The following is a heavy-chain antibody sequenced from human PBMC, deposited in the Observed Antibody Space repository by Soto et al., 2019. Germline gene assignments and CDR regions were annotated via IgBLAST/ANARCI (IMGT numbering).Heavy chain of an antibody. CDR1: GFTFSSYT. D-gene: IGHD4-4*01. J-gene: IGHJ4*02. Sequence: GGSLRLSCAASGFTFSSYTMNWVRQAPGKGLEWVSGINSGGRTYYADSVKGRFTISRDDSKNTLYLQIISLRAEDTAVYYCARDMTYSPDYWGQGTLVTVSS. CDR3: ARDMTYSPDY. V-gene: IGHV3-23*01. CDR2: INSGGRT.